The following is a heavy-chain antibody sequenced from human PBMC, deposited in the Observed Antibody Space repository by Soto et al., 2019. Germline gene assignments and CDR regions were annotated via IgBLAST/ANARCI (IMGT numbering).Heavy chain of an antibody. CDR2: IWHDGSNK. V-gene: IGHV3-33*06. CDR1: GFTFRSYG. J-gene: IGHJ4*02. CDR3: AKTGDYDFWSHPDY. Sequence: QVQLVESGGGVVQPGGSLRLSCEASGFTFRSYGMHWVRQAPGKGLEWVAVIWHDGSNKYYADSVKGRFTISRDNSKNTLYLQMNSLRAEDTAVYYCAKTGDYDFWSHPDYWGQGILVTVSS. D-gene: IGHD3-3*01.